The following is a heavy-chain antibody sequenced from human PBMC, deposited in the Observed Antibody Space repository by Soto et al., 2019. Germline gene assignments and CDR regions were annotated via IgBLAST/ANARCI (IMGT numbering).Heavy chain of an antibody. CDR3: AKPRYNWNFDAFDI. D-gene: IGHD1-1*01. V-gene: IGHV3-23*01. CDR1: GFTFSSYA. CDR2: ISNIGGST. Sequence: EVQLLESGGGLVQPGGSLRLSCAASGFTFSSYAMSWVRQAPGKGLEWVSAISNIGGSTYYADSVKGRFTISRDNSKNSLYLQMNCLRAEDTAVYYCAKPRYNWNFDAFDIWGQGTMVTVSS. J-gene: IGHJ3*02.